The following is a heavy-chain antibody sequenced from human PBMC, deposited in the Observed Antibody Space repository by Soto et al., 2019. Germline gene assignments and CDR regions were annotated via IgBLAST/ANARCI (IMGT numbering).Heavy chain of an antibody. J-gene: IGHJ6*02. CDR3: VRPATDHTAYYYSAMDV. CDR2: IYSSGRS. Sequence: SGALSLTCDVSGYAITTSGFYWAWKSQPPGKGLEWIGSIYSSGRSYYNPSLSSRVTISLDTAKNQIYQKVNSVTAADTAVHYCVRPATDHTAYYYSAMDVWGQGTTVPVSS. D-gene: IGHD2-21*02. CDR1: GYAITTSGFY. V-gene: IGHV4-39*01.